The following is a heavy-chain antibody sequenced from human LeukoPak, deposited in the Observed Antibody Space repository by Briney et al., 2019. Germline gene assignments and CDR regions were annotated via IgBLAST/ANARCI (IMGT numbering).Heavy chain of an antibody. CDR1: GGTFSSYA. J-gene: IGHJ5*02. V-gene: IGHV1-69*06. CDR3: ARSRLRRWFDP. Sequence: EASVKVSCKASGGTFSSYAISWVRQAPGQGLEWMGGIIPIFGTANYAQKFQGRVTITADKSTSTAYMELSSLRSEDTAVYYCARSRLRRWFDPWGQGTLVTVSS. CDR2: IIPIFGTA. D-gene: IGHD6-25*01.